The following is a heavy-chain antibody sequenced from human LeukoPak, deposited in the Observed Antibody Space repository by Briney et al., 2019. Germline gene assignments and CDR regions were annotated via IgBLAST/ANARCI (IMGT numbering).Heavy chain of an antibody. CDR1: GFTFSDYY. Sequence: GGSLRLSCAASGFTFSDYYMSWIRQAPGKGLEWVSYISSSSSYTNYADSVKGRFTISRDNAKNSLYLQMNSLRAEDTAVYYCAKDRSSSTSCYGDFDYWGQGTLVTVSS. V-gene: IGHV3-11*06. CDR3: AKDRSSSTSCYGDFDY. D-gene: IGHD2-2*01. CDR2: ISSSSSYT. J-gene: IGHJ4*02.